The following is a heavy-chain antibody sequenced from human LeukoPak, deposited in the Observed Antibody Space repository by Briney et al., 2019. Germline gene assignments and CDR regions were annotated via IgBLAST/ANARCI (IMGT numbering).Heavy chain of an antibody. V-gene: IGHV3-30*03. J-gene: IGHJ4*02. CDR3: ARAIRSASDY. CDR2: ISYDGSNK. D-gene: IGHD4-17*01. Sequence: GGSLRLSCAASGFTFSSYGMHWVRQAPGKGLEWVAVISYDGSNKYYADSVKGRFTITRDNSKNTLYLQMNSLRAEDTAVYYCARAIRSASDYWGQGTLVTVAS. CDR1: GFTFSSYG.